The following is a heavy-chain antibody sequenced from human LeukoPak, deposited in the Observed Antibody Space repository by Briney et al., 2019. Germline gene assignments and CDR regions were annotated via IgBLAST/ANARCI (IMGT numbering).Heavy chain of an antibody. CDR2: IYYSGST. V-gene: IGHV4-61*01. Sequence: SETLSLTCTVSGGSISSSSYYWSWIRQPPGKGLEWIGYIYYSGSTNYNPSLKSRVTVSVDTSKNQFSLKLSSVTAADTAVFYCARKTGTFGLIDYWGQGTLVTVSS. J-gene: IGHJ4*02. D-gene: IGHD1-7*01. CDR3: ARKTGTFGLIDY. CDR1: GGSISSSSYY.